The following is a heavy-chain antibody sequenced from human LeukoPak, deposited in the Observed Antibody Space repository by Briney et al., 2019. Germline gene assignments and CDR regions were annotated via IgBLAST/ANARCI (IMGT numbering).Heavy chain of an antibody. Sequence: SGPTLVKPTQTLTLTCTFSGFSLNTGGVTMGWIRQPPRKALYWLALIYWDDDKRYSPSLKSRLTITKGTSKNQVVLTMTNMDPVDTGTYYCVHSNGTTTGGAFDIWGQGTRVSVSS. J-gene: IGHJ3*02. CDR2: IYWDDDK. D-gene: IGHD4-17*01. CDR1: GFSLNTGGVT. CDR3: VHSNGTTTGGAFDI. V-gene: IGHV2-5*02.